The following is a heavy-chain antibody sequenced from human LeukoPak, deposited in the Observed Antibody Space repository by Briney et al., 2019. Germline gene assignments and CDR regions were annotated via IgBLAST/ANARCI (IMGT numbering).Heavy chain of an antibody. CDR1: GGSISSSGYY. CDR2: IYYSGGN. J-gene: IGHJ4*02. V-gene: IGHV4-39*07. Sequence: SETLSLTCTVSGGSISSSGYYWGWIRQPPGKGLEWIGSIYYSGGNYYNPSLKSRVTISVDTSKNQFSLKLSSVTAADTAVYYCALFPRVVVAAKEIYWGQGTLVTVSS. CDR3: ALFPRVVVAAKEIY. D-gene: IGHD2-15*01.